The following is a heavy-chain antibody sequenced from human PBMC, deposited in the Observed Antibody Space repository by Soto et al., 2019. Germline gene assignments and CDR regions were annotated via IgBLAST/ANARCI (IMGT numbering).Heavy chain of an antibody. CDR1: GFIFSSYA. CDR2: ISYDGSKK. J-gene: IGHJ4*02. V-gene: IGHV3-30-3*01. D-gene: IGHD2-2*01. CDR3: ARDAIGFDY. Sequence: LRLSCAASGFIFSSYAMHWVRQAPGKGLEWVAVISYDGSKKDYADSVRGRFTISRDNSKNTLYLQMNSLRPEDTAICYCARDAIGFDYWGQGTLVTVSS.